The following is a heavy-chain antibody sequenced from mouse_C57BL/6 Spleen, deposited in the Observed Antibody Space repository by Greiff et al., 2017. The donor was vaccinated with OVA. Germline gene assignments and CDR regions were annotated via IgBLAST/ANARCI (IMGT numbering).Heavy chain of an antibody. V-gene: IGHV5-9-1*02. D-gene: IGHD2-10*02. CDR3: TRRGYGNYGYFDV. Sequence: DVMLVESGEGLVKPGGSLKLSCAASGFTFSSYAMSWVRQTPEKRLEWVAYISSGGDYIYYADTVKGRFTISRDNARNTLYLQMSSLKSEDTAMYYCTRRGYGNYGYFDVWGTGTTVTVSS. CDR2: ISSGGDYI. CDR1: GFTFSSYA. J-gene: IGHJ1*03.